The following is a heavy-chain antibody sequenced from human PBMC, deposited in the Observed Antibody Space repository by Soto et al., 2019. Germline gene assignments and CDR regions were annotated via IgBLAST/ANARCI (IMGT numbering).Heavy chain of an antibody. CDR2: ISYDGSNK. D-gene: IGHD2-21*01. CDR3: AKAPHCGGVLRGAFDI. Sequence: QVQLVESGGGVVQPGRSLRLSCAASGFTFSSYGMHWVRQAPGKGLEWVAVISYDGSNKYYADSVKGRFTISRDNYKNTLYLQMNSLRAEDTAVYYCAKAPHCGGVLRGAFDIWGQGTMVTVSS. V-gene: IGHV3-30*18. J-gene: IGHJ3*02. CDR1: GFTFSSYG.